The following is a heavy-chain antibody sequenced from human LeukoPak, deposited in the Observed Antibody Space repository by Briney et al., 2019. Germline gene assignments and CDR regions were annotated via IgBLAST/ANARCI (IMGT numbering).Heavy chain of an antibody. CDR1: GFTFNNAW. V-gene: IGHV3-15*01. J-gene: IGHJ4*02. CDR2: IRSTTDGGTT. D-gene: IGHD6-6*01. Sequence: PGGSLRLSCAASGFTFNNAWMSWVRQVPGKGLEWVGHIRSTTDGGTTDYAAPVKGRFTISRDDSKNTLYLQMNSLETEDTALYYCTTDPREQLVRGSNYWGQGTLVTVSS. CDR3: TTDPREQLVRGSNY.